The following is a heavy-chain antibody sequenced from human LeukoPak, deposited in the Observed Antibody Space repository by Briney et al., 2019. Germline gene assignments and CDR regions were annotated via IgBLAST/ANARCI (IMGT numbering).Heavy chain of an antibody. Sequence: SETLSLTCIVSGGSTSGGGYYWSWIRQHPGKGLEWIGYIYYSGSTYYNPSLKSRVTISVDTSKNQFSLKLSSVTAADTAVYYCARGGSSGWYVGQDFEYWGQGTLVTVSS. CDR3: ARGGSSGWYVGQDFEY. D-gene: IGHD6-19*01. V-gene: IGHV4-31*03. J-gene: IGHJ4*02. CDR2: IYYSGST. CDR1: GGSTSGGGYY.